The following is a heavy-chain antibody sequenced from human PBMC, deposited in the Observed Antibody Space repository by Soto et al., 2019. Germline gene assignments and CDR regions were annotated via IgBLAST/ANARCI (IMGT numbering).Heavy chain of an antibody. CDR1: GGSISSSNW. J-gene: IGHJ6*02. V-gene: IGHV4-4*02. CDR2: IYHSGST. CDR3: ATFPLYSSSSYYGMDV. Sequence: QVQLQESGPGLVKPSGTLSLTCAVSGGSISSSNWWSWVRQPPGKGLEWIGEIYHSGSTNYNPSLNSRVTISVDKSKNQFSLKLSSVTAADTAVYYCATFPLYSSSSYYGMDVWGQGTTVTVSS. D-gene: IGHD6-6*01.